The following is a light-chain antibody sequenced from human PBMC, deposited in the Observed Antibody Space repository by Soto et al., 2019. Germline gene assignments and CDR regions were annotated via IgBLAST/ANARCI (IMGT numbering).Light chain of an antibody. J-gene: IGKJ4*01. V-gene: IGKV3-15*01. CDR1: QSVSIN. CDR3: QQYNKWPPLT. CDR2: DAS. Sequence: EIVMTQSPATLSVSPGERATLSCRANQSVSINLAWYQQKPGQAPRLLIYDASTRATGIPGRFSGSGSGTEFTLTISSLLSEDFAIYYCQQYNKWPPLTFGGGTKVEIK.